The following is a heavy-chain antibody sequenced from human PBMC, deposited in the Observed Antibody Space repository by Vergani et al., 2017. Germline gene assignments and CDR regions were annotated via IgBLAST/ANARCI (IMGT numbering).Heavy chain of an antibody. CDR2: IYYSGST. CDR1: GGPISSYY. D-gene: IGHD3-10*01. J-gene: IGHJ4*02. CDR3: ARVGGRGFFDY. Sequence: QVQLQESGPGLVKPSETLSLTCTVSGGPISSYYWSWIRQPPGKGLEWIGYIYYSGSTNYNPSLKSRVTISVDTSKNQFSLKLSSVTAADTAVYYCARVGGRGFFDYWGQGTLVTVSS. V-gene: IGHV4-59*01.